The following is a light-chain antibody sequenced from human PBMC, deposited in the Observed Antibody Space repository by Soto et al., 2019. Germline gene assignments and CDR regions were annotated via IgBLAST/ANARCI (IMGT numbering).Light chain of an antibody. CDR1: QGIGNA. CDR3: QQFKSGTWT. Sequence: AIQMTQSPSSLSASVGDRVTISCRASQGIGNALGWYQQKPGKPPKVLIYGASNLQSGVPPRFSGSGSGTEFILTINGLQPDDFATYFCQQFKSGTWTFGQGTKVDI. CDR2: GAS. J-gene: IGKJ1*01. V-gene: IGKV1-6*01.